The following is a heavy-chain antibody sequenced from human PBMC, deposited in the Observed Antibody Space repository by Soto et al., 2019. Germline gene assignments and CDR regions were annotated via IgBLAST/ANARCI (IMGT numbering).Heavy chain of an antibody. Sequence: SETLSLTCTVSGGSISSSSYYWGWIRQPPGKGLEWIGSIYYSGSTYYNPSLKSRVTISVDTSKNQFSLKLSSVTAADTAVYYCASPKIAFYNWYDPWGQGTLVTVSS. V-gene: IGHV4-39*01. D-gene: IGHD3-3*02. CDR3: ASPKIAFYNWYDP. J-gene: IGHJ5*02. CDR2: IYYSGST. CDR1: GGSISSSSYY.